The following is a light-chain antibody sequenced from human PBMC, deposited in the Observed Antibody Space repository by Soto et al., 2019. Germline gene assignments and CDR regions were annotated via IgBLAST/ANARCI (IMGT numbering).Light chain of an antibody. Sequence: ELVLTQSPGTLSLSPGERATLSCRASQSVSSAYLAWYQHKPGQPPTLLIYAASSRVTGIPDRFSGSGSGTDFTLTISSLETEDFAVYYCQQYGSASTWTFGQGTKAEIK. J-gene: IGKJ1*01. CDR1: QSVSSAY. CDR3: QQYGSASTWT. CDR2: AAS. V-gene: IGKV3-20*01.